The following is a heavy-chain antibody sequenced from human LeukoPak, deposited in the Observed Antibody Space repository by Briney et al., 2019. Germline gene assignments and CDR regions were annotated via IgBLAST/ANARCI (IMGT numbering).Heavy chain of an antibody. CDR3: ARTRLSSLIDY. V-gene: IGHV4-39*07. J-gene: IGHJ4*02. CDR1: GGSISSSSYY. D-gene: IGHD6-13*01. Sequence: PSETLSLTCTVSGGSISSSSYYWGWIRQPPGKGLEWIGEIYHSGSTNYNPSLKSRVTISVDKSKNQFSLKLSSVTAADTAVYYCARTRLSSLIDYWGQGTLVTVSS. CDR2: IYHSGST.